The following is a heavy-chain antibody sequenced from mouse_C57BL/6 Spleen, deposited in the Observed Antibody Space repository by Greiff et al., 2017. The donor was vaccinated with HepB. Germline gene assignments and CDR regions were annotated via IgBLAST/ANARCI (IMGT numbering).Heavy chain of an antibody. CDR2: INPGSGGT. D-gene: IGHD2-4*01. CDR3: ARFDFPY. Sequence: VKLQESGAELVRPGTSVKVSCKASGYAFTNYLIEWVKQRPGQGLEWIGVINPGSGGTNYNEKFKGKATLTADKSSSTAYMQLSSLTSEDSAVYFCARFDFPYWGQGTSVTVSS. J-gene: IGHJ4*01. CDR1: GYAFTNYL. V-gene: IGHV1-54*01.